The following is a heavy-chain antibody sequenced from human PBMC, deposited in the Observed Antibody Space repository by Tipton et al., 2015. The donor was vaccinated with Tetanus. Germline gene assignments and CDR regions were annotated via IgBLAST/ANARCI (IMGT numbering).Heavy chain of an antibody. V-gene: IGHV3-23*01. CDR1: GFTFSNYA. J-gene: IGHJ2*01. Sequence: SLRLSCAASGFTFSNYAMAWVRQAPGKGLELVSGISVRGSHTYYADPVKGRFSIPRDNSKNTVYLQMNSLRDEDTAVYYCATMTPVDWYFDLWGRGTLVTVSS. CDR3: ATMTPVDWYFDL. CDR2: ISVRGSHT. D-gene: IGHD4-23*01.